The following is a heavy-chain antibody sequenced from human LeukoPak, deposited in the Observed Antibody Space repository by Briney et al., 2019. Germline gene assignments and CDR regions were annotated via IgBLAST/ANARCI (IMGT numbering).Heavy chain of an antibody. V-gene: IGHV1-18*01. CDR2: ISAYNGNT. CDR3: ARDWGLRAVAGNLLGY. J-gene: IGHJ4*02. D-gene: IGHD6-19*01. CDR1: GYTFTGHG. Sequence: ASVKVSCKASGYTFTGHGISWVRQAPGQGLEWMGWISAYNGNTIYAQKLQGRVTMTRDTSISTAYMELSRLRSDDTAVYYCARDWGLRAVAGNLLGYWGQGTLVTVSS.